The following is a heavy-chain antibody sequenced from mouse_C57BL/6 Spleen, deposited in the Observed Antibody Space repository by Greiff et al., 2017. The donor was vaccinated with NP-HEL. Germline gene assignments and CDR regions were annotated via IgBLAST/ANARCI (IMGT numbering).Heavy chain of an antibody. CDR2: IYPGDGDT. V-gene: IGHV1-82*01. J-gene: IGHJ4*01. D-gene: IGHD2-1*01. CDR3: ARCPIYYGNYDYYAMDY. Sequence: VQLQQSGPELVKPGASVKISCKASGYAFSSSWMNWVKQRPGKGLEWIGRIYPGDGDTNYNGKFKGKATLTADKSSSTAYMQLSSLTSEDSAVYFCARCPIYYGNYDYYAMDYWGQGTSVTVSS. CDR1: GYAFSSSW.